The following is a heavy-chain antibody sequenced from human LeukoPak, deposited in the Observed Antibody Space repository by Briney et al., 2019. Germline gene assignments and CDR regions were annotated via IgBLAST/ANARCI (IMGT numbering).Heavy chain of an antibody. V-gene: IGHV3-15*01. CDR2: IKANIDGGAT. D-gene: IGHD3-3*01. Sequence: GGSLRLSCAASGFGFTNAWMVWVRQAPGKGLEWVGRIKANIDGGATDLAPPVKGRFTISRDDLTMTLYLHMNSLKTEDTGVYYCTTDFSHFDFSSGYYSYWGQGSLVIVSS. CDR1: GFGFTNAW. J-gene: IGHJ4*02. CDR3: TTDFSHFDFSSGYYSY.